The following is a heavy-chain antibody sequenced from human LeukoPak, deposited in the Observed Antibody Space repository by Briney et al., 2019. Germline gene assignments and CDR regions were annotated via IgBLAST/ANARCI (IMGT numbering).Heavy chain of an antibody. Sequence: SETLSLTCTVSGGSISSYYWSWIRQPPGKGLEWIGYIYYSGSTNYNPSLKSRVTISLDTSKNQFSLKLSSVTAADTAVYYCARTKSGYYTQNYFDYWGQGTLVTVSS. D-gene: IGHD3-3*01. CDR2: IYYSGST. V-gene: IGHV4-59*12. CDR3: ARTKSGYYTQNYFDY. J-gene: IGHJ4*02. CDR1: GGSISSYY.